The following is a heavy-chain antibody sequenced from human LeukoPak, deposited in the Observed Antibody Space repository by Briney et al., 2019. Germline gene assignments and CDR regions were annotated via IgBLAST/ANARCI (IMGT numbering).Heavy chain of an antibody. Sequence: PSETLSLTCTVSGGSIRSYYWSWIRQPPGKGLEWIGYIYYSASTNYNPSLESRVTISVDTSKNHFSLKLNSVTAGDTAVYYCARAGVVTNPNSYWYFDLWGRGTLVTVSS. V-gene: IGHV4-59*01. CDR1: GGSIRSYY. J-gene: IGHJ2*01. CDR3: ARAGVVTNPNSYWYFDL. CDR2: IYYSAST. D-gene: IGHD3-3*01.